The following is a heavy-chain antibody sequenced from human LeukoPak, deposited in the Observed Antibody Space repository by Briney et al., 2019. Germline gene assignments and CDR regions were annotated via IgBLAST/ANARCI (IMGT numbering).Heavy chain of an antibody. Sequence: ASVKVSCKASGYTFTGYYMHWVRQAPGQGLEWMGWINPNSGSTNYAQKFQGRVTMTRDTSISTAYMELSRLRSDDTAVYYCARGYRNWNDKVLAYWGQGTLVTVSS. CDR3: ARGYRNWNDKVLAY. CDR1: GYTFTGYY. J-gene: IGHJ4*02. V-gene: IGHV1-2*02. CDR2: INPNSGST. D-gene: IGHD1-1*01.